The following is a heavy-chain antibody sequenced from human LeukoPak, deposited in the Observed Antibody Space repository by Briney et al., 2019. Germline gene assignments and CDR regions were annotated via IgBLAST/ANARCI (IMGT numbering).Heavy chain of an antibody. D-gene: IGHD3-22*01. CDR3: ARDRNYDSSGSVRGFDY. J-gene: IGHJ4*02. Sequence: SETLSLTCTVSGGSISIYYWSWIRQPPGKGLEWIGYIYYSGSTNYNPSLKSRVTISVDTSKNQFSLKLSSVTAADTAVYYCARDRNYDSSGSVRGFDYWGQGTLVTVSS. CDR1: GGSISIYY. CDR2: IYYSGST. V-gene: IGHV4-59*01.